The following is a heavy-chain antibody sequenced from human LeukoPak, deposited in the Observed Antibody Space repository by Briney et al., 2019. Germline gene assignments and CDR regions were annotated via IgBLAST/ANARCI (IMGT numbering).Heavy chain of an antibody. CDR3: ARFTFSPAAFDI. CDR1: GFTFSSYS. V-gene: IGHV3-21*01. J-gene: IGHJ3*02. Sequence: AGGSLRLSCAASGFTFSSYSMNWVRQAPGKGLEWVSSISSSSSYIYYADSVKSRFTISRDNAKNSLYLQMNSLRAEDTAVYYCARFTFSPAAFDIWGQGTMVTVSS. CDR2: ISSSSSYI.